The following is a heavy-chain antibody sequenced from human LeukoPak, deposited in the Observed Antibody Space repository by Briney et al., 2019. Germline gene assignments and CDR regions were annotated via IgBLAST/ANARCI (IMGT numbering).Heavy chain of an antibody. Sequence: GGSLRLSCAASGFTFSSYGMHWVRQAPGKGLEWEAVISYDGSNKYYADSVKGRFTISRDNSKNTLYLQMNSLRAEDTAVYYCAKDRERELSYYFDYWGQGTLVTVSS. D-gene: IGHD1-26*01. CDR1: GFTFSSYG. V-gene: IGHV3-30*18. CDR3: AKDRERELSYYFDY. CDR2: ISYDGSNK. J-gene: IGHJ4*02.